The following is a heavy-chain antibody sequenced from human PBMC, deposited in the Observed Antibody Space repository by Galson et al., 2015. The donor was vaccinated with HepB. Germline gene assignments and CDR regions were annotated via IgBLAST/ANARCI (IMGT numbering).Heavy chain of an antibody. Sequence: QSGAEVKKPGASVKVSCKVSGYTFTDYYMHWVQQAPGKGLEWMGLVDPEDGETIYAEKFQGRVTITADTSTDTAYMELSSLRSEDTAVYYCATGSSGVVPAAMGGNYYYMDVWGKGTTVTVSS. V-gene: IGHV1-69-2*01. CDR3: ATGSSGVVPAAMGGNYYYMDV. D-gene: IGHD2-2*01. J-gene: IGHJ6*03. CDR2: VDPEDGET. CDR1: GYTFTDYY.